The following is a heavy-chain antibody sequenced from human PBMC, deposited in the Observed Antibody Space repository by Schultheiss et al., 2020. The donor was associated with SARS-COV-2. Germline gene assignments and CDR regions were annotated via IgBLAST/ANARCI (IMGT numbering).Heavy chain of an antibody. V-gene: IGHV4-34*01. CDR3: ARDNCVGDCYAFDY. CDR2: INHSGST. Sequence: SETLSLTCAVYGGSFSGYYWSWIRQPPGKGLEWIGEINHSGSTNYNPSLKSRVTISVDTSKNQFSLKLSSVTAADTAVYYCARDNCVGDCYAFDYWGQGTLVTVSS. CDR1: GGSFSGYY. D-gene: IGHD2-21*02. J-gene: IGHJ4*02.